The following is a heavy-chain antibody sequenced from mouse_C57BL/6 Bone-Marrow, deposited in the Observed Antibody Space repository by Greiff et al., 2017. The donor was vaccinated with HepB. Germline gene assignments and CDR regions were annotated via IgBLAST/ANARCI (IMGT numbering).Heavy chain of an antibody. V-gene: IGHV1-15*01. Sequence: QVQLQQSGAELVRPGASVTLSCKASGYKFTDYEMHWVKQTPVHGLEWIGAIDPETGGTAYNQKFKGKAILTADKSSSTAYMELRSLTSEDSAVYYCTRSKVPYDYGSRGFDYWGQGTTLTVSS. CDR3: TRSKVPYDYGSRGFDY. CDR2: IDPETGGT. J-gene: IGHJ2*01. D-gene: IGHD1-1*01. CDR1: GYKFTDYE.